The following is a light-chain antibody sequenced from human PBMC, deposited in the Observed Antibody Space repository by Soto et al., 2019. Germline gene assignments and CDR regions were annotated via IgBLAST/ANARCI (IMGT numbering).Light chain of an antibody. CDR2: EVS. CDR1: SSDVGAYNY. J-gene: IGLJ1*01. CDR3: ISYASTSLYV. V-gene: IGLV2-14*01. Sequence: QSVLTQPASVSGSPGQSITISCTGTSSDVGAYNYVSWYQQYPGKDPNVMIFEVSHRPSGVSNRFSGSKSGNTASLTISGLQAEDEADYYCISYASTSLYVFGTGTKLTVL.